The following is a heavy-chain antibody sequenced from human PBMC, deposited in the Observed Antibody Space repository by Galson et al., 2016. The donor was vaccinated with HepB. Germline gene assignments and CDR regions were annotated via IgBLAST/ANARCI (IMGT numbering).Heavy chain of an antibody. CDR1: GFKFDDYG. Sequence: SLRLSCAASGFKFDDYGMSWVRQAPGKGLEWVSGINWNGGSTGYVDSVKGRFTISRDNAKNSLYLQMNSLRAEDTALYYCARATPYYDMLTGYYNYYFDYWGQGTLVTVSS. D-gene: IGHD3-9*01. CDR3: ARATPYYDMLTGYYNYYFDY. CDR2: INWNGGST. V-gene: IGHV3-20*04. J-gene: IGHJ4*02.